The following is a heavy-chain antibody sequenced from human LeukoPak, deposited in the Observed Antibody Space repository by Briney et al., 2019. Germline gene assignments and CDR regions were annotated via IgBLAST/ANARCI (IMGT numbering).Heavy chain of an antibody. CDR1: GGSISSSNW. V-gene: IGHV4-4*02. J-gene: IGHJ6*03. CDR2: IYYSGST. CDR3: ARASRDGYNLYYYYYYMDV. Sequence: PSETLSLTCAVSGGSISSSNWWSWVRQPPGKGLEWIGYIYYSGSTNYNPSLKSRVTISVDTSKNQFSLKLSSVTAADTAVYYCARASRDGYNLYYYYYYMDVWGKGTTVTISS. D-gene: IGHD5-24*01.